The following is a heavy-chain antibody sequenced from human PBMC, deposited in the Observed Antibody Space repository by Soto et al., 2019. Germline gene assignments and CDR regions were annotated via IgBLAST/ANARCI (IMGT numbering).Heavy chain of an antibody. Sequence: VASVKVSCKASGYTFTGYYMHWVRQAPGQGLEWMGWINPNSGGTNYAQKFQGRVTMTRDTSISTAYMELSRLRSDDTAVYYCARDRNYYDSSGYYYYWGQGTMGTVSS. CDR3: ARDRNYYDSSGYYYY. CDR2: INPNSGGT. CDR1: GYTFTGYY. J-gene: IGHJ4*02. V-gene: IGHV1-2*02. D-gene: IGHD3-22*01.